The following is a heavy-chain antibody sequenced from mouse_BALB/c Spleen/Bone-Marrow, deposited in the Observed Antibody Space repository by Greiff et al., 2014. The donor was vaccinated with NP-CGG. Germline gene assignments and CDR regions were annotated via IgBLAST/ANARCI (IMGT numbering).Heavy chain of an antibody. CDR3: ARRLRSAMDY. CDR2: IDPANGNT. CDR1: GFNIKDTY. J-gene: IGHJ4*01. D-gene: IGHD1-1*01. V-gene: IGHV14-3*02. Sequence: EVNLVESGAELVKPGASVKLSCSASGFNIKDTYIHWVKQRPEQGLEWIGRIDPANGNTKYDPKFQGKATITADTSSNTAYLQPSSLTSEDTAVYYCARRLRSAMDYWGQGTSVTVSS.